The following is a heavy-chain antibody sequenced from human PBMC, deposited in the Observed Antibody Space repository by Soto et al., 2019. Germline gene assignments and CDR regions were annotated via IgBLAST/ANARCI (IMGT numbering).Heavy chain of an antibody. CDR3: TRGVAGSGFDL. Sequence: SQTLSLTCAISGDSVSSNTAAWNWIRSSPSRGLEWLGRTYYRSNWRHDYAVSVRSRITVNPDTSKNHFSLQLNSVTPDDTAVYYCTRGVAGSGFDLWGQGTLVTVSS. D-gene: IGHD6-19*01. J-gene: IGHJ4*02. CDR2: TYYRSNWRH. V-gene: IGHV6-1*01. CDR1: GDSVSSNTAA.